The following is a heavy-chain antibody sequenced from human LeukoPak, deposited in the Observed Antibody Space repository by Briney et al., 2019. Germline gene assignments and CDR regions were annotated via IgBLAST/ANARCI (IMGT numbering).Heavy chain of an antibody. J-gene: IGHJ4*02. CDR1: GFSLTTGVA. V-gene: IGHV2-5*02. D-gene: IGHD2-15*01. CDR2: TFWDDEK. Sequence: SGPTLVNPTQTLTLTCTFSGFSLTTGVAVAWIRQPPGKALEWIALTFWDDEKRYSSSLESRLTITKYTSRNQVVLTMTNVDPADTATYFCAQRRRYCIGGTCAYNFDQWGQGVLVTVSS. CDR3: AQRRRYCIGGTCAYNFDQ.